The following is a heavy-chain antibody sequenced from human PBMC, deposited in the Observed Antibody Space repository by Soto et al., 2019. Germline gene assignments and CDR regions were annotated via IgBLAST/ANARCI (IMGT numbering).Heavy chain of an antibody. J-gene: IGHJ4*02. V-gene: IGHV1-2*04. D-gene: IGHD2-15*01. CDR1: GYTFTGYY. CDR2: INPNSGGT. Sequence: ASVKVSCKASGYTFTGYYIHWVRQAPGQGLEWMGWINPNSGGTNYAQKFQGWVTMTRDTSISTAYMELSRLRSDDTAVYYCARKGYCSGGSCYALDYWGQGTLVTVSS. CDR3: ARKGYCSGGSCYALDY.